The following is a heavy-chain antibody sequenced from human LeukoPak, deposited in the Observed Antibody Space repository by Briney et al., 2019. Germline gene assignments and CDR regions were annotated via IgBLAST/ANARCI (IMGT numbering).Heavy chain of an antibody. CDR3: ARRNYYDSSGTSYHFDY. J-gene: IGHJ4*02. CDR2: IYYTGRT. V-gene: IGHV4-59*08. Sequence: KPSETLSLTCTVSGVPISTYSWSWIRQPPGKGLECLGDIYYTGRTTYNPSLKGRVTIPVDTSKKQFSLKLSSVTAADTAVYYCARRNYYDSSGTSYHFDYWGEGTLVTASS. CDR1: GVPISTYS. D-gene: IGHD3-22*01.